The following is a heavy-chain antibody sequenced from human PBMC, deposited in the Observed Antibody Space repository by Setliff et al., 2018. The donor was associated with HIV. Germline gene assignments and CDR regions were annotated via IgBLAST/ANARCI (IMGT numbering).Heavy chain of an antibody. CDR2: IIPIFGTT. CDR1: GVTFSSYA. Sequence: SVKVSCKASGVTFSSYAINWVRQAPGQGLEWMGRIIPIFGTTNYAQKFQGRVTITADKSTSTAYMEMSSLRSEDTAIYYCARDRSEAVAGRDAFVIWGQGTMVTVSS. V-gene: IGHV1-69*06. CDR3: ARDRSEAVAGRDAFVI. J-gene: IGHJ3*02. D-gene: IGHD6-19*01.